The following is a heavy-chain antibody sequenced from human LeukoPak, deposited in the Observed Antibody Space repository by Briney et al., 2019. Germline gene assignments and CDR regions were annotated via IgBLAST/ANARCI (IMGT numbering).Heavy chain of an antibody. D-gene: IGHD2-8*01. J-gene: IGHJ3*02. CDR2: ISTGSSYI. CDR1: RFTFSSYS. Sequence: GGSLRLSCAASRFTFSSYSMNWVRQAPGKGLEWVSSISTGSSYIYYADSVKGRFTISRDNAKNSLYLQMNSLRGEDTAVYYRAKDRSAPHMLWNALDIWGQGTMVTVSS. CDR3: AKDRSAPHMLWNALDI. V-gene: IGHV3-21*01.